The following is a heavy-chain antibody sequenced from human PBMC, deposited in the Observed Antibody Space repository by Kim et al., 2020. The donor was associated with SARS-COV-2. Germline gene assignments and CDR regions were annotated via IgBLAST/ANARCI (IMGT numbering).Heavy chain of an antibody. CDR1: GFTFSSYG. J-gene: IGHJ4*02. D-gene: IGHD6-13*01. V-gene: IGHV3-33*08. Sequence: GGSLRLSCAASGFTFSSYGMHWVRQAPGKGLEWVAVIWYDGSNKYYADSVKGRFTISRDNSKNTLYLQMNSLRAEDTAVYYCARDLNGPYSSSGGEDYWGQGTLVTVSS. CDR3: ARDLNGPYSSSGGEDY. CDR2: IWYDGSNK.